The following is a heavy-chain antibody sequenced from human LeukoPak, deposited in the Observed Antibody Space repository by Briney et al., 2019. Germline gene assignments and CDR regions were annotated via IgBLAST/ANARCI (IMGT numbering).Heavy chain of an antibody. V-gene: IGHV3-53*01. J-gene: IGHJ4*02. CDR2: IYSGGST. D-gene: IGHD2-2*01. Sequence: GGSLRLSCAASGFTVSSNYMSWGRQAPGKGLEWVSVIYSGGSTYYADSVKGRFTISRDNSKNTLYLQMNSLRAEDTAVYYCAKESQRKDIVVVPAAFDYWGQGTLVTVSS. CDR3: AKESQRKDIVVVPAAFDY. CDR1: GFTVSSNY.